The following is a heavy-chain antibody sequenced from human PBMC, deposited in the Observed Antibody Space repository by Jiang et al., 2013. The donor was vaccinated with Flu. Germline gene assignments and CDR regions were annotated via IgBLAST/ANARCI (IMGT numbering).Heavy chain of an antibody. Sequence: SGAEVKKPGSSVKVSCKASGGTFSSYTISWVRQAPGQGLEWMGRIIPILGIANYAQKFQGRVTITADKSTSTAYMELSSLRSEDTAVYYCARDLGSSGWYGDRDAFDIWGQGTMVTVSS. CDR1: GGTFSSYT. V-gene: IGHV1-69*04. CDR3: ARDLGSSGWYGDRDAFDI. D-gene: IGHD6-19*01. J-gene: IGHJ3*02. CDR2: IIPILGIA.